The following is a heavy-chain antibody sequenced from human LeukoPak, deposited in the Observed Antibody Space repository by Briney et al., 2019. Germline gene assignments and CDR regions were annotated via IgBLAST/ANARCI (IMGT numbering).Heavy chain of an antibody. V-gene: IGHV3-48*03. J-gene: IGHJ4*02. CDR1: GFTFSSYW. Sequence: PRGSLRLSCAASGFTFSSYWMHWVRQAPGKGLEWVSHISSSGTTIYYAERRFTISRDNAKNSLYLLMNSLRAEDTAIYYCARGYCSGGSCYGGDYWGQGTLVTVSS. CDR2: ISSSGTTI. CDR3: ARGYCSGGSCYGGDY. D-gene: IGHD2-15*01.